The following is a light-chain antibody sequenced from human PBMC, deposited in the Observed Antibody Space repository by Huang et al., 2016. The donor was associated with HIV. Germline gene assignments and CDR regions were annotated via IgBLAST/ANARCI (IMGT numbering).Light chain of an antibody. J-gene: IGKJ1*01. Sequence: DVVLTQTPLSLSVTPGQPASISCKSSQSLLHTNGKTYLYWYLQKAGQSPQLLIYEVSSRFSGVPDRFNGSGSGTDFTLKISRVEAQDVGIYYCMQTMEPATFGQGTKVEVK. CDR2: EVS. CDR1: QSLLHTNGKTY. V-gene: IGKV2D-29*02. CDR3: MQTMEPAT.